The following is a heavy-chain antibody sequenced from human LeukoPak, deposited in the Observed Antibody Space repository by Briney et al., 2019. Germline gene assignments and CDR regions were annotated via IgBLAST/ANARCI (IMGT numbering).Heavy chain of an antibody. V-gene: IGHV4-61*02. CDR3: ARWSTAVAGSPTPDY. CDR1: GGSIGGGGYF. D-gene: IGHD6-19*01. CDR2: IYTSGST. Sequence: SQTLSLTCTVSGGSIGGGGYFWSWIRQPAGKGLEWIGRIYTSGSTNYNPSLKSRVTISVDTSKNQFSLKLSSVTAADTAVYYCARWSTAVAGSPTPDYWGQGTLVTVSS. J-gene: IGHJ4*02.